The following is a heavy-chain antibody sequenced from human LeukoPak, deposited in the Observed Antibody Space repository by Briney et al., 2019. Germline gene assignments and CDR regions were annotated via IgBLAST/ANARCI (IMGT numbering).Heavy chain of an antibody. CDR2: IYPGDSDT. V-gene: IGHV5-51*01. D-gene: IGHD3-10*01. CDR3: ARSPHMVRGVFDY. CDR1: GSTFTSYW. Sequence: GEPLQISCKGSGSTFTSYWIGWVRQLPGKGLEWMGIIYPGDSDTRYSPSFQGQVTISADKSISTAYLQWSSLKASDTAMYYCARSPHMVRGVFDYWGQGTLVTVSS. J-gene: IGHJ4*02.